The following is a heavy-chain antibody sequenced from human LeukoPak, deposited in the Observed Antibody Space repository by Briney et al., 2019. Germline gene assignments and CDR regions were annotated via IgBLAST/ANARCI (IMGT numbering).Heavy chain of an antibody. D-gene: IGHD2-2*01. Sequence: ASVKVSCKSSVCTFTSYDINWVGQATGRGREWMGWMNPNICKTDYAQKFQGRVTITKNTSISTAYIDLSSLKSEDSAVYYCARAQQKGYCSSTSCSQNPGYDYYYMDVWGKGTTVTVSS. CDR3: ARAQQKGYCSSTSCSQNPGYDYYYMDV. CDR1: VCTFTSYD. V-gene: IGHV1-8*03. CDR2: MNPNICKT. J-gene: IGHJ6*03.